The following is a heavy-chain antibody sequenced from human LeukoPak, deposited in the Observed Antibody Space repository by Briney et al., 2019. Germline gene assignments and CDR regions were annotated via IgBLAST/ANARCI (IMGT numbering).Heavy chain of an antibody. Sequence: SETLSLTCAVYGGSFSGYYWSWIRQPPGKGLEWIGEINHSGSTNYNPSLKSRVTISVDTSKNQFSLKLSSVTAADTAVYYCARHRRYCSGGSCRPRYFDLWGRGTLVTVSS. CDR3: ARHRRYCSGGSCRPRYFDL. V-gene: IGHV4-34*01. D-gene: IGHD2-15*01. CDR2: INHSGST. J-gene: IGHJ2*01. CDR1: GGSFSGYY.